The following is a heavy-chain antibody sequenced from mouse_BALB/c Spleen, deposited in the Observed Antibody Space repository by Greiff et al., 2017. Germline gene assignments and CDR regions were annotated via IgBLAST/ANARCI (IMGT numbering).Heavy chain of an antibody. CDR1: GFNIKDYY. CDR3: APYDGYYYAMDY. CDR2: IDPENGNT. J-gene: IGHJ4*01. V-gene: IGHV14-1*02. Sequence: EVKLQQSGAELVRPGALVKLSCKASGFNIKDYYMHWVKQRPEQGLEWIGWIDPENGNTIYDPKFQGKASITADTSSNTAYLQLSSLTSEDTAVYYCAPYDGYYYAMDYWGQGTSVTVSS. D-gene: IGHD2-14*01.